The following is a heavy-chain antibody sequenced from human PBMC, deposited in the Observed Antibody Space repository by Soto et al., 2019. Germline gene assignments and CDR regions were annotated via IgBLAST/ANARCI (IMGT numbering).Heavy chain of an antibody. CDR3: ARGQGGSWYSYYYGMDV. V-gene: IGHV4-38-2*01. J-gene: IGHJ6*02. D-gene: IGHD6-13*01. CDR2: IYHSGST. CDR1: GYSISSGYY. Sequence: LSLTCAVSGYSISSGYYWGWIRQPPGKGLEWIGSIYHSGSTYYNPSLKSRVTISVDTSKNQFSLKLSSVTAADTAVYYCARGQGGSWYSYYYGMDVWGQGTTVTVSS.